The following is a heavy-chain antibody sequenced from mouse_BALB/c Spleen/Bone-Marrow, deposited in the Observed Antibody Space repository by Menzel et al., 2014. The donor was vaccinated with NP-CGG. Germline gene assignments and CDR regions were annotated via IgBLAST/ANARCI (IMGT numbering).Heavy chain of an antibody. J-gene: IGHJ4*01. CDR3: TRNWDDYAMDY. Sequence: QVQLKESGPGLVQPSQSLSITCTVSGFSLTSFGMHWVRQSPGKGLEWLGVIWSGGSTDYNAAFISGLSISKDNSKSQVFFKMNSLQANDTAIYYCTRNWDDYAMDYWGQGTSVTVSS. D-gene: IGHD4-1*01. V-gene: IGHV2-2*02. CDR1: GFSLTSFG. CDR2: IWSGGST.